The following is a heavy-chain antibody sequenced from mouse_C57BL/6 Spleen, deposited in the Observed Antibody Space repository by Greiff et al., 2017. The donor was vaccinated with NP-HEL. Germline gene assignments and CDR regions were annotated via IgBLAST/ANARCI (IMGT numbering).Heavy chain of an antibody. CDR1: GFNIKDYY. D-gene: IGHD2-5*01. J-gene: IGHJ3*01. V-gene: IGHV14-1*01. CDR2: LDPEDGDT. CDR3: TTGYSNPWFAY. Sequence: EVQLQQSGAELVRPGASVKLSCTASGFNIKDYYMHWVKQRPEQGLEWIGRLDPEDGDTEYAPKFQGKATMTADTSSNTAYLQLSSRTSEDTAVYYCTTGYSNPWFAYWGQGTLVTVSA.